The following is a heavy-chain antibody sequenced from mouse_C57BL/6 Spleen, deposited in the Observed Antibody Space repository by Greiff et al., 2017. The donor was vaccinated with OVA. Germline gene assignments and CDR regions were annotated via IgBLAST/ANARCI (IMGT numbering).Heavy chain of an antibody. Sequence: VKLVESGAELVRPGASVTLSCKASGYTFTDYEMHWVKQTPVHGLEWIGAIDPETGGTAYNQKFKGKAILTADKSSSTAYMELRSLTSEDSAVYYCTRKITTGFAYWGQGTLVTVSA. J-gene: IGHJ3*01. CDR3: TRKITTGFAY. D-gene: IGHD1-1*01. V-gene: IGHV1-15*01. CDR1: GYTFTDYE. CDR2: IDPETGGT.